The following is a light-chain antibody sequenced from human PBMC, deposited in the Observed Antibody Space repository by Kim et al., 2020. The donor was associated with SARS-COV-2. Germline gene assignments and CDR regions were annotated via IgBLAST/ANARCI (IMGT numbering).Light chain of an antibody. J-gene: IGKJ2*03. CDR1: QSVSSSY. CDR3: QQYGSSPLYS. CDR2: GIS. V-gene: IGKV3-20*01. Sequence: EIALTQSPGTLSLSPGERATLSCRASQSVSSSYLAWYQQKPGQAPRLLIYGISSRATGIPDRFSGSGSGTDFTLTISRLEPEDFAVYYCQQYGSSPLYSFGQGTKLEIK.